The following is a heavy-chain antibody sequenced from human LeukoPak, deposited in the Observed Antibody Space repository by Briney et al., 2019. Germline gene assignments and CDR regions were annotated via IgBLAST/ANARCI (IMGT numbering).Heavy chain of an antibody. CDR2: IKQDGSEK. CDR1: GFTFSIYW. V-gene: IGHV3-7*03. J-gene: IGHJ4*02. CDR3: AKVETAAAATLRGFDY. Sequence: GGSLRLSCAASGFTFSIYWMSWVRQAPGKGLEWVANIKQDGSEKYYVDSVKGRFTISRDNSKNTLYLQMNSLRAEDTAVYYCAKVETAAAATLRGFDYWGQGTLVTVSS. D-gene: IGHD6-13*01.